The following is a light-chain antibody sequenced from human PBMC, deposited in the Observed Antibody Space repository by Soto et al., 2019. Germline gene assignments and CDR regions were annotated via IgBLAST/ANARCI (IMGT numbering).Light chain of an antibody. Sequence: EIVLTQSPATLSLSPGERSTLSCRSSQRVSNYLTWYQQKPGQAPKLLMYDASNRATGIPARFSGSGSGTDFTLTISSLEPEDFAVYYCQHRSNWPLTFGGGTKVDIK. CDR2: DAS. V-gene: IGKV3-11*01. CDR3: QHRSNWPLT. CDR1: QRVSNY. J-gene: IGKJ4*01.